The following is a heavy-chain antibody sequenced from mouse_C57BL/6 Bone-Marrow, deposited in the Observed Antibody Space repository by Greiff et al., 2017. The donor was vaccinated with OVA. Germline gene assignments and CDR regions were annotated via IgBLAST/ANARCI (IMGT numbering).Heavy chain of an antibody. CDR1: GFNIKNTY. Sequence: EVHLVESVAELVRPGASVKLSCTASGFNIKNTYMHWVKQRPEQGLEWIGRIDPANDNTKYAPKFQGKATMTADTSSNTAYLQLSSLSSEDTAVYCGARGNFGSSFYAMDDWGQGTSVTVSS. D-gene: IGHD1-1*01. CDR3: ARGNFGSSFYAMDD. V-gene: IGHV14-3*01. J-gene: IGHJ4*01. CDR2: IDPANDNT.